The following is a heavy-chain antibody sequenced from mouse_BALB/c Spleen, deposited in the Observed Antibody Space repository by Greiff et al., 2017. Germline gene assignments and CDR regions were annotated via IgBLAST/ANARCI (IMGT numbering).Heavy chain of an antibody. CDR3: ARGDGYYPYWYFDV. Sequence: EVQGVESGGGLVQPGGSRKLSCAASGFTFSSFGMHWVRQAPEKGLEWVAYISSGSSTIYYADTVKGRFTISRDNPKNTLFLQMTSLRSEDTAMYYCARGDGYYPYWYFDVWGAGTTVTVSS. V-gene: IGHV5-17*02. J-gene: IGHJ1*01. CDR1: GFTFSSFG. D-gene: IGHD2-3*01. CDR2: ISSGSSTI.